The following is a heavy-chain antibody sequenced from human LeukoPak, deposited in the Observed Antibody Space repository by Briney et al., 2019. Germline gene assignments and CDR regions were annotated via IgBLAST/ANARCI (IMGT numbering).Heavy chain of an antibody. CDR2: ITSSSSYI. J-gene: IGHJ4*02. CDR1: GFTFSTYT. V-gene: IGHV3-21*01. CDR3: ARDLYDSSGYTYYFDY. Sequence: PGGSLRLSCAASGFTFSTYTMNWVRQAPGKGLEWVSSITSSSSYIYYADSVKGRFTISRDNAKNSLYLQMNSLRAEDTAVYYCARDLYDSSGYTYYFDYWGQGTLVTVSS. D-gene: IGHD3-22*01.